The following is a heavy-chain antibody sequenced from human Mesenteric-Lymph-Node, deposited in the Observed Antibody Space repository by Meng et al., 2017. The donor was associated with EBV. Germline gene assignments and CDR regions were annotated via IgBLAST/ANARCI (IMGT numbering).Heavy chain of an antibody. Sequence: QVQLQQWGAGLLKPSETLSLTCAVYGGSFSGYYWSWIRQPPGKGLEWIGEINHSGSTNYNPSLKSRVTISVDTSKNQFSLKLSPVTAADTAVYYCARRGKVGAGYWGQGTLVTVSS. V-gene: IGHV4-34*01. CDR2: INHSGST. D-gene: IGHD1-26*01. CDR3: ARRGKVGAGY. J-gene: IGHJ4*02. CDR1: GGSFSGYY.